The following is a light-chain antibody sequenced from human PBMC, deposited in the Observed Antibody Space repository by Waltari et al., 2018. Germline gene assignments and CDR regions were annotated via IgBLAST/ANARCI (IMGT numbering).Light chain of an antibody. Sequence: QLALTQSPSAPASLLASVKPTCTLSSVHSDYAIAWHQQQPQKAPRYLMRLNSNRSHLKGDGIPDRFSDSGSWAERYLTVSSLHSEDEADYSCQTWATGSLLFGGGTKLTVL. CDR1: SVHSDYA. CDR2: LNSNRSH. V-gene: IGLV4-69*01. CDR3: QTWATGSLL. J-gene: IGLJ2*01.